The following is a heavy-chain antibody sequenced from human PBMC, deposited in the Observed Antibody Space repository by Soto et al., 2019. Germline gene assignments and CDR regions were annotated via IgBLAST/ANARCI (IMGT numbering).Heavy chain of an antibody. CDR3: ARLYCSSTSCYTGWFDP. J-gene: IGHJ5*02. CDR2: ISGSGGST. CDR1: GFTFSSYA. Sequence: EVQLLESGGGLVQPGGSLRLSCAASGFTFSSYAMSWVRQAPGKGLEWVSAISGSGGSTYYADSVKGRFTISRDNSKNTLYLQMNSVRAEDTAVYYCARLYCSSTSCYTGWFDPWGQGTLVTVSS. D-gene: IGHD2-2*02. V-gene: IGHV3-23*01.